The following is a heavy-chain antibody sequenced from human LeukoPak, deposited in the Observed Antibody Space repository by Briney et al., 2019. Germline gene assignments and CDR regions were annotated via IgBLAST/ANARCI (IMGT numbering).Heavy chain of an antibody. CDR3: ARMPREYGSYYDDYYYMDV. V-gene: IGHV1-69*13. J-gene: IGHJ6*03. CDR1: GGTFSSYA. Sequence: SVKVSCKASGGTFSSYAISWVRQAPGQGLEWMGGIIPIFGTANYAQKFQGRVTITADESTSTAYMGLSSLRSEDTAVYYCARMPREYGSYYDDYYYMDVWGKGTTVTVSS. CDR2: IIPIFGTA. D-gene: IGHD1-26*01.